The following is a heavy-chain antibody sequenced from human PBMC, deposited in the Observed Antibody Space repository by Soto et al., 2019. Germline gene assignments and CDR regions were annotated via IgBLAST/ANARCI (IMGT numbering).Heavy chain of an antibody. J-gene: IGHJ5*02. D-gene: IGHD3-10*01. CDR3: ARGRPILLWFGDHLNWFDP. CDR2: INHSGST. V-gene: IGHV4-34*01. Sequence: QVQLQQWGAGLLKPSETLSLTCAVYGGSFSGYYWSWIRQPPGKGLEWIGEINHSGSTNYNPSLNSRVNISVDTSKNQFSLKLSSVTAADTAVYYCARGRPILLWFGDHLNWFDPWGQGTLVTVSS. CDR1: GGSFSGYY.